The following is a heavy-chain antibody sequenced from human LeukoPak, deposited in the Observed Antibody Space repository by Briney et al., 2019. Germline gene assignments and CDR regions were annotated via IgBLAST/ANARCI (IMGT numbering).Heavy chain of an antibody. CDR2: IYYSGST. J-gene: IGHJ5*02. V-gene: IGHV4-30-4*01. CDR3: ARALYRSKGWFDP. Sequence: SETLSLTCTVSGGSISSGDYYWSWIRQPPGKGLEWIGYIYYSGSTYYNPSLKGRVTISVDTSKNQFSLKLSSVTAADTAVYYCARALYRSKGWFDPWGQGTLVTVSS. D-gene: IGHD2-2*01. CDR1: GGSISSGDYY.